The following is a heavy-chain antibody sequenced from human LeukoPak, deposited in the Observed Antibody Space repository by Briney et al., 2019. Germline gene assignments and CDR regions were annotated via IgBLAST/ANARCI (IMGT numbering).Heavy chain of an antibody. CDR2: ISGSGGIT. J-gene: IGHJ4*02. CDR1: GFTFSSYA. V-gene: IGHV3-23*01. CDR3: AKEEGVTMIVVVITEFDY. Sequence: QPGGSLRLSCAASGFTFSSYAMSWVRQAPGKGLEWVSAISGSGGITYYADSVKGRFTISRDNSKNTLYLQMNSLRAEDTAVYYCAKEEGVTMIVVVITEFDYWGQGTLVTVSS. D-gene: IGHD3-22*01.